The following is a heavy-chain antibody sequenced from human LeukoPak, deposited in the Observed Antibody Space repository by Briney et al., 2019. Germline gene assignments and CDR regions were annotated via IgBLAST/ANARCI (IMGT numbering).Heavy chain of an antibody. J-gene: IGHJ4*02. V-gene: IGHV4-61*02. D-gene: IGHD3-10*02. CDR3: ARVVTVRFMYYFDY. CDR1: GGSISSGTYY. Sequence: PSETLSLTCTVSGGSISSGTYYWSWIRQPAGKGLEWIGRIYTSGNTNYNSSLKSRVTMSVDTSKNQFSLKLTSVTAADTAVYYCARVVTVRFMYYFDYWGQGTRVTVSS. CDR2: IYTSGNT.